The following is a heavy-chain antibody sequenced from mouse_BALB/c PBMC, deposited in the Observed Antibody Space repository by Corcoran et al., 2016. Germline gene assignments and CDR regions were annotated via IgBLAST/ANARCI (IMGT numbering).Heavy chain of an antibody. D-gene: IGHD1-1*01. Sequence: EVQLQQSGPALVKPGASVKISCKASGSSFTGYYMHWEKQSHVKSLEWIGDINPRSGGTIYNQTFKGKSTLTVAKSSSTAYMELHSLTSEDTAVYYCARWGITTFDYWGQGTSVTVSS. V-gene: IGHV1-18*01. CDR3: ARWGITTFDY. J-gene: IGHJ2*03. CDR2: INPRSGGT. CDR1: GSSFTGYY.